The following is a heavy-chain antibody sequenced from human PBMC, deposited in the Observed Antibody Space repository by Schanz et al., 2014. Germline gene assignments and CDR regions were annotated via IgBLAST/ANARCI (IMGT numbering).Heavy chain of an antibody. V-gene: IGHV3-21*04. J-gene: IGHJ4*02. CDR1: GFTVSAYS. D-gene: IGHD2-21*01. CDR3: AKGQLLSYYFDY. Sequence: EVQLVESGGGLVKPGGSLRLSCSGFTVSAYSANWVRQAPGKGLEWVSSISSSGGHIYYADSVKGRFTITRDIAKNSLSLQMNSLRAEDTAVYYCAKGQLLSYYFDYWGQGTLVTVSS. CDR2: ISSSGGHI.